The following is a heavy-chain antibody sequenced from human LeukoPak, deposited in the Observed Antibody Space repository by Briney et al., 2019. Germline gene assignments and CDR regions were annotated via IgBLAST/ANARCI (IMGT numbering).Heavy chain of an antibody. D-gene: IGHD3-10*01. V-gene: IGHV4-4*07. CDR2: IYTSGST. J-gene: IGHJ4*02. CDR3: ARDPPHYYGSGSYSQY. CDR1: GGSISSYY. Sequence: SETLSLTCTVSGGSISSYYWSWIRQPAGKGLEWIGRIYTSGSTNYNPSPKSRVTMSVDTSKNQFSLKLSSVTAADTAVYYCARDPPHYYGSGSYSQYWGQGTLVTVSS.